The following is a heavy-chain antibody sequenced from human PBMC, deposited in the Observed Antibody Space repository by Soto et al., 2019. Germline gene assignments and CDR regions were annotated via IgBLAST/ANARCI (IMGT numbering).Heavy chain of an antibody. J-gene: IGHJ4*02. Sequence: ASVKVSCKVSGYSLTELSIHWVRQAPGEGLEWMGGYDLEKGETIYAQKFQGRVTTTEDSPADTPYMQLRSLRSEDTAVYYYDSSGYYNWGQGTLVTVSP. CDR3: DSSGYYN. CDR1: GYSLTELS. V-gene: IGHV1-24*01. D-gene: IGHD3-22*01. CDR2: YDLEKGET.